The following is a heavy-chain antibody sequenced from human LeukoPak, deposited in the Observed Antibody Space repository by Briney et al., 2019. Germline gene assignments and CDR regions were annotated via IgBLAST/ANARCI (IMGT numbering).Heavy chain of an antibody. Sequence: PGGSLRLSCTTSGFTFGDYAMSWVRQAPGKGLEWVSFIRRKAHGGTTEYAASVKGRFSSSRDDSKSIAYLQMNSLKTEDTAVYFCTRVTYYYDNSGYFHFDSWSQGSLVTVSS. D-gene: IGHD3-22*01. J-gene: IGHJ4*02. V-gene: IGHV3-49*04. CDR2: IRRKAHGGTT. CDR1: GFTFGDYA. CDR3: TRVTYYYDNSGYFHFDS.